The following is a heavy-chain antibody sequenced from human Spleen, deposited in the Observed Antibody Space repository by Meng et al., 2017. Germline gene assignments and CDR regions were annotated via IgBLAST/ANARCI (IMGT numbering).Heavy chain of an antibody. CDR3: ARGAIATIRSLDP. CDR2: IEYSGST. Sequence: QVNRQQWGAGLLKPSETLSLTCAVYGGAFIDHYWTWIRQSPGKGLEWIGEIEYSGSTNYNPSLQSRVTVSVDTIKKQFSLKLTSLTAADTAVYYCARGAIATIRSLDPWGQGTLVTVSS. D-gene: IGHD2-2*02. V-gene: IGHV4-34*01. J-gene: IGHJ5*02. CDR1: GGAFIDHY.